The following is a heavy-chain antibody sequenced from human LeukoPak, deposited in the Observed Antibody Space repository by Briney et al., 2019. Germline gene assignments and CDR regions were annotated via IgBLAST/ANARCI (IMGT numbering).Heavy chain of an antibody. CDR2: ISGSGSST. V-gene: IGHV3-23*01. J-gene: IGHJ4*02. D-gene: IGHD6-13*01. CDR1: GFTFSSYA. Sequence: GGSLRLSCAASGFTFSSYAMSWVRQAPRKGLEWVSAISGSGSSTYYADSVKGRFTISRDNSKNTLYLQMNSLRAEDTAVYYCAKAGGKYSSSWYEDYWGQGTLVTVSS. CDR3: AKAGGKYSSSWYEDY.